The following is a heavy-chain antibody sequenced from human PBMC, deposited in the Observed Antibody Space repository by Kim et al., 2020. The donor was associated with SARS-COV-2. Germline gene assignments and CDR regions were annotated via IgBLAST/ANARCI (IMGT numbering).Heavy chain of an antibody. V-gene: IGHV3-23*01. CDR3: AKVPWVVPAAIGGFDY. D-gene: IGHD2-2*02. Sequence: SVKGRFTISRDNSKNTLYLQMNSLRAEDTAVYYCAKVPWVVPAAIGGFDYWGQGTLVTVSS. J-gene: IGHJ4*02.